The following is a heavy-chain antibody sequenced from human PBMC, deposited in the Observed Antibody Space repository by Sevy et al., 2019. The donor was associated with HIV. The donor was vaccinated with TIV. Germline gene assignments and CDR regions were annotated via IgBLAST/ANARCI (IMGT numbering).Heavy chain of an antibody. CDR1: GFTFSSYW. CDR2: INSDGSST. D-gene: IGHD1-26*01. Sequence: GGSLRLSCAASGFTFSSYWMHWVRQAPGKGLVWVSRINSDGSSTSYADSVKGRFTISRDNAKNTLYLQMNSLRAEDTAVYYCAREGSYRLTGDAFDIWGQGTMVTVSS. CDR3: AREGSYRLTGDAFDI. V-gene: IGHV3-74*01. J-gene: IGHJ3*02.